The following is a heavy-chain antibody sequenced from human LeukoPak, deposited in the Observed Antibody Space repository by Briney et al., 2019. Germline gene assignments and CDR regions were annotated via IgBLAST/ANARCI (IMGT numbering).Heavy chain of an antibody. CDR1: GFTFSSYG. J-gene: IGHJ4*02. Sequence: GGSLRLSCAASGFTFSSYGMHWFRQAPGKGLEYVSAISSNGGSTYYANSVKGRFTISRDNSKNTLYLQMGSLRAEDMAVYYCARVRGYSYGSSDYWGQGTLVTVSS. V-gene: IGHV3-64*01. CDR2: ISSNGGST. CDR3: ARVRGYSYGSSDY. D-gene: IGHD5-18*01.